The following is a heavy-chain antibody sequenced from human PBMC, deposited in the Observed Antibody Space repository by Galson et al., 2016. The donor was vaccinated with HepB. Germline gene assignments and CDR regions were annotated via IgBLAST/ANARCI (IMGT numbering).Heavy chain of an antibody. CDR2: LYRDGST. J-gene: IGHJ4*02. CDR3: ASLSVGPSIDY. CDR1: GLTVSGDY. D-gene: IGHD4-23*01. Sequence: SLRLSCAVSGLTVSGDYMSWVRQAPGKGLEWVSVLYRDGSTYYADSVEGRFTISRDNSRNTLYLQMNSLRAEDTAMYYCASLSVGPSIDYWGQGTLVTVSS. V-gene: IGHV3-53*01.